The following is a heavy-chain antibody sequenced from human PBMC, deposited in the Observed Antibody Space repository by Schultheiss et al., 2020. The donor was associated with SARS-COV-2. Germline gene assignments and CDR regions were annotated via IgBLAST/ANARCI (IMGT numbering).Heavy chain of an antibody. D-gene: IGHD2-21*02. CDR1: GYTFTGYY. V-gene: IGHV1-18*04. CDR2: ISAYNGNT. CDR3: AAAPYCGGDCYSDY. J-gene: IGHJ4*02. Sequence: ASVKVSCKASGYTFTGYYMHWVRQAPGQGLEWMGRISAYNGNTNYAQKLQGRVTMTTDTSTSTAYMELSSLRSEDTAVYYCAAAPYCGGDCYSDYWGQGTLVTVSS.